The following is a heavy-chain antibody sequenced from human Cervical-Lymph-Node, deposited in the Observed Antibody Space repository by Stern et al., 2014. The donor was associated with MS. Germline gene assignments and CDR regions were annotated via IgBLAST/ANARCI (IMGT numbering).Heavy chain of an antibody. CDR3: ARDGRSV. CDR2: ISSDGKRK. Sequence: EQLVEYGGGVVQPGRSLRLSCAASGFTFSTYTMQWVRQAPGKGLEWVAVISSDGKRKFYADSVKGRFTISRDNSKNTLFLQMNSLRTEDTAVYYCARDGRSVWGQGTLFTVSS. J-gene: IGHJ4*02. V-gene: IGHV3-30*04. CDR1: GFTFSTYT.